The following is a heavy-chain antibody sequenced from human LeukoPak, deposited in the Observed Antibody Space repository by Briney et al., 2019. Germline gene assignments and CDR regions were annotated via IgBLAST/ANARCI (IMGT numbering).Heavy chain of an antibody. CDR1: GGSISSGGYS. V-gene: IGHV4-30-2*01. CDR3: ARGSPLDYDFWSGYPTLDY. Sequence: SSQTLSLTCAVSGGSISSGGYSWSWIRQPPGKGLEWIGYIYHSGSTYYNPSLKSRVTISVDRSKNQFSLKLSSVTAADTAVYYCARGSPLDYDFWSGYPTLDYWGQGTLVTVSS. CDR2: IYHSGST. D-gene: IGHD3-3*01. J-gene: IGHJ4*02.